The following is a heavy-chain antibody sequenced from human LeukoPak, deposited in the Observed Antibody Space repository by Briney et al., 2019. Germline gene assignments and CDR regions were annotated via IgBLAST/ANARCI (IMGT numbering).Heavy chain of an antibody. CDR2: IRRKAYGGTI. CDR3: TRRGVATTGTHY. CDR1: GFTFSSYW. D-gene: IGHD6-13*01. J-gene: IGHJ4*02. Sequence: PGGSLRLSCAASGFTFSSYWMSWVRQAPGKGLEWVGFIRRKAYGGTIEYAASVKGRFTISRDDSKSIAYLQMNSLKTEDTAVYYCTRRGVATTGTHYWGQGTLVTVSS. V-gene: IGHV3-49*04.